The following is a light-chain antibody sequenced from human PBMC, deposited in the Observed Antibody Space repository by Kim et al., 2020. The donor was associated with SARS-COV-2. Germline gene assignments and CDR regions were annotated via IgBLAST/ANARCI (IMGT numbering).Light chain of an antibody. CDR1: KLGDKY. J-gene: IGLJ1*01. Sequence: QGQTASSTCSESKLGDKYVAWYQQKPGPSPVVVIYQDNQRPSGIPERFSGSNSGNTATLTISGTQAMDEADYYCQAWDSSTHNYVFGAGTQVTVL. CDR2: QDN. CDR3: QAWDSSTHNYV. V-gene: IGLV3-1*01.